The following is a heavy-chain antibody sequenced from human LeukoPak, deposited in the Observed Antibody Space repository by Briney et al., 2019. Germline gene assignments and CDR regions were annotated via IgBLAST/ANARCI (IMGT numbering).Heavy chain of an antibody. CDR1: GYTFTSYY. V-gene: IGHV1-46*01. D-gene: IGHD4-17*01. Sequence: ASVQVSCKAAGYTFTSYYMQWVRQAPRQGLKWMGIISPSGASTSYAQKFQGRVSMTRDTSTSTVYMELSSLRSEDTDVYYCARDPYGAKIGSWYFDLWGRGTLVTVSS. CDR2: ISPSGAST. J-gene: IGHJ2*01. CDR3: ARDPYGAKIGSWYFDL.